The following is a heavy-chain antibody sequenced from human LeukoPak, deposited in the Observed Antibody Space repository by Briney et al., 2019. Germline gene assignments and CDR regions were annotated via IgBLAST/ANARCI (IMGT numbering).Heavy chain of an antibody. V-gene: IGHV3-7*01. CDR3: ARLDKNRASDY. Sequence: GGSLRLSCAASGFTFSSNWVRWVRDAPGKGLEWVASIKQDGSEKYYVGSVKGRFTISRDNAKNSLFLQMASLRGEDTAVYYCARLDKNRASDYWGQGTLPTVSS. CDR1: GFTFSSNW. CDR2: IKQDGSEK. D-gene: IGHD2-2*03. J-gene: IGHJ4*02.